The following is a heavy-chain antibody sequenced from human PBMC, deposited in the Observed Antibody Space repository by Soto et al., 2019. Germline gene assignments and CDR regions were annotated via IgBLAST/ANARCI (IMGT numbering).Heavy chain of an antibody. J-gene: IGHJ4*02. D-gene: IGHD6-19*01. CDR2: IYSGGST. V-gene: IGHV3-53*01. CDR3: ARGIKRSSGSDY. Sequence: GGSLRLSCAASGFSVSSNYMSWVRQAPGKGLEWVSVIYSGGSTYYADSVKGRFTISRDNSKNTLYLQMNSLRAEDTAVYYCARGIKRSSGSDYWGQGTLVTVSS. CDR1: GFSVSSNY.